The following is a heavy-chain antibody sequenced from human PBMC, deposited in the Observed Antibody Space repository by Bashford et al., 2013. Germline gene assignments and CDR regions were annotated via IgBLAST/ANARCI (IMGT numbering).Heavy chain of an antibody. CDR1: GYTFSSYY. V-gene: IGHV1-46*01. CDR3: ALGALGATTEY. D-gene: IGHD1-26*01. Sequence: ASVKVSCKASGYTFSSYYMHWVRQAPGQGLEWMGLINTDGGNTNYAQRLQGRVTMTTDASTSTAYMELSSLRSEDTAVYYCALGALGATTEYWGQGTLVTVSS. J-gene: IGHJ4*02. CDR2: INTDGGNT.